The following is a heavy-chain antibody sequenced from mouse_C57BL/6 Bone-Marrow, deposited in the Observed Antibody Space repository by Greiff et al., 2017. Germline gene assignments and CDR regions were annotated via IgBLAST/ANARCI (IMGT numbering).Heavy chain of an antibody. D-gene: IGHD2-4*01. Sequence: QVQLQQPGAELVKPGASVKLSCKSSGYTLTRYWVQWVKQRPGRGLEWIGEIAPSDSYTKYKQKFKGKATLTVDTSSRTAYMQLSSQTSEDSAVYYCARWGDYDYWGQGTTLTVSS. CDR1: GYTLTRYW. CDR3: ARWGDYDY. CDR2: IAPSDSYT. V-gene: IGHV1-50*01. J-gene: IGHJ2*01.